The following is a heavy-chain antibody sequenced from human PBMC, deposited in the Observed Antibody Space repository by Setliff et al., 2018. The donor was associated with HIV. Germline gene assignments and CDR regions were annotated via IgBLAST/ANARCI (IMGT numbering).Heavy chain of an antibody. Sequence: GGSLRLSCAASGFTFSSCWVTWVRQGPGKGLEWVANIKQDGSEKYYVDSVKGRFTISRDNGKNSLYLQMNSLRAEDTAVYYCASSGYNYGGYYMDVWAKGTTVTVSS. CDR2: IKQDGSEK. CDR1: GFTFSSCW. V-gene: IGHV3-7*03. D-gene: IGHD5-18*01. CDR3: ASSGYNYGGYYMDV. J-gene: IGHJ6*03.